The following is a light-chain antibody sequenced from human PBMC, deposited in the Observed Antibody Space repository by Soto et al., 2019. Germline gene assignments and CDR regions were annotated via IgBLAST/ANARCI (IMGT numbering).Light chain of an antibody. CDR1: QSVTSNY. CDR3: QQRSNWPVT. J-gene: IGKJ5*01. CDR2: GAS. Sequence: DIVLTQSPGTLSSSPGERVTLSCRASQSVTSNYIAWYQQKPGQSPRLLIFGASIRDTGLPDRFSGGGSGRDFTLTISSLEPEDFAVYYCQQRSNWPVTFGQGTRLEIK. V-gene: IGKV3D-20*02.